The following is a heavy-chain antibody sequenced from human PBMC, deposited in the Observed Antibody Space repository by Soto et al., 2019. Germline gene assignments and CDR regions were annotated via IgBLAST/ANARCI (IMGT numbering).Heavy chain of an antibody. D-gene: IGHD1-7*01. CDR2: ISVSGDNT. CDR1: GFTFSSYA. Sequence: GGSLRLSCAASGFTFSSYAMSWVRQAPGKGLEWVSGISVSGDNTNYADSVKGRFTISRGNSKNTLYLQMNNLRAEDTAVYYCAKDLHGTIPDYFDSWGQGTLVTVSS. V-gene: IGHV3-23*01. J-gene: IGHJ4*02. CDR3: AKDLHGTIPDYFDS.